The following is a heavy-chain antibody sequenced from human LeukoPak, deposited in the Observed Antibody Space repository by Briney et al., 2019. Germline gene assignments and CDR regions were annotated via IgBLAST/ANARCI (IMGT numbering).Heavy chain of an antibody. Sequence: ASVKVSCRASGYTFTDYYIHWVRQAPGQGLEWMAWMNPNSGGTSYAQKFQGRVTMTRDTSISTAYMELSRLRFDDTAVYYCARNKEGKSLDYWGQGTLVTVSS. J-gene: IGHJ4*02. CDR1: GYTFTDYY. V-gene: IGHV1-2*02. CDR3: ARNKEGKSLDY. CDR2: MNPNSGGT.